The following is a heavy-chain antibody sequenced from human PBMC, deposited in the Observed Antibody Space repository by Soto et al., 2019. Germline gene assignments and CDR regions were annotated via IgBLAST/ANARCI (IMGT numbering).Heavy chain of an antibody. D-gene: IGHD3-22*01. J-gene: IGHJ3*02. Sequence: PTDTLSLTCTLSGDSINRGDYYWSWIRQPPGKGLEWIAYIYYSGSTYYNPSLKSRAIISVDTSKNQVSLKLSSVTAADTAVYYCARERSAYYYDSIVYWAFDIWGQGTMFTVSS. CDR3: ARERSAYYYDSIVYWAFDI. CDR2: IYYSGST. CDR1: GDSINRGDYY. V-gene: IGHV4-30-4*02.